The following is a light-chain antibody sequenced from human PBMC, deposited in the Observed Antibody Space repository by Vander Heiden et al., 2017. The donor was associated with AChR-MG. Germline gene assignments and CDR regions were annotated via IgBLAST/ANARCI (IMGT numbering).Light chain of an antibody. CDR1: QTIINW. CDR2: KTS. CDR3: QQYKSYPYS. V-gene: IGKV1-5*03. Sequence: DIQMTQSPSTLSASVGDRVTITCRASQTIINWLAWYQQKPGKAPKLLIYKTSSLETGVPSRFSGSGSGTEFTLTINSLQPDDSATYYCQQYKSYPYSFGQGTKLELK. J-gene: IGKJ2*03.